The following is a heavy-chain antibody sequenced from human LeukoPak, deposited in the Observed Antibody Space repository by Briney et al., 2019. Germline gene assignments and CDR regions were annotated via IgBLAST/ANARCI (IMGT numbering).Heavy chain of an antibody. J-gene: IGHJ4*02. V-gene: IGHV4-59*08. CDR2: IYYSGST. Sequence: SETLSLTCTVSGGSISSYYWSWIRQPPGKGLEWIGYIYYSGSTNYNPSLKSRVTISVDTSKNQFSLKLSSVTAADTAVYYCARQVQLWSPNFDYRGQGTLVTVSS. D-gene: IGHD5-18*01. CDR1: GGSISSYY. CDR3: ARQVQLWSPNFDY.